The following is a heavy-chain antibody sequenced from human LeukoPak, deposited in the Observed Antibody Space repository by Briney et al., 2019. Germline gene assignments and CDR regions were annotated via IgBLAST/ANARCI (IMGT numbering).Heavy chain of an antibody. CDR3: AKDGGTIPGVTNFHFDY. D-gene: IGHD3-3*01. V-gene: IGHV3-30*04. CDR1: GFTFSTYP. Sequence: GGSLRLSCAASGFTFSTYPMNWVRQAPGKGLEWVSLISYDGSSKYYADSVKGRFTVSRDNSKNTLYLQMNSLRAEDMAVYYCAKDGGTIPGVTNFHFDYWGQGTLVAVSS. J-gene: IGHJ4*02. CDR2: ISYDGSSK.